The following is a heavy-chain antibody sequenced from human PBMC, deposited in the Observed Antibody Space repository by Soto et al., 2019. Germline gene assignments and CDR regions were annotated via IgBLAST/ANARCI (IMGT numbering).Heavy chain of an antibody. J-gene: IGHJ4*02. V-gene: IGHV3-30*03. CDR1: GFTFSTYG. CDR3: ARDSGTTYSYGRLSIDY. D-gene: IGHD5-18*01. CDR2: ISYDGINK. Sequence: GGSLRLSCAASGFTFSTYGIHWVRQAPGKGLEWVAIISYDGINKYYADSVRGRFTISRDNSKNTLYLQMNSLRAEDTAVFYCARDSGTTYSYGRLSIDYSGQGTLVTVSS.